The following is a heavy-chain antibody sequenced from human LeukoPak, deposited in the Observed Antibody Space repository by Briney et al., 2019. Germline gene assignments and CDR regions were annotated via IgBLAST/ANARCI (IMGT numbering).Heavy chain of an antibody. CDR1: GGSISSYY. D-gene: IGHD6-6*01. J-gene: IGHJ5*02. V-gene: IGHV4-59*01. Sequence: PSETLSLTCTVSGGSISSYYWSWIRQAPGKGLEWIGYLYYSGSTNYNPSLKSRSTISVDTSKNQFSLKLSSVTAADTAVYYCAKDASTRIAARRWFDPWGQGILVTVSS. CDR2: LYYSGST. CDR3: AKDASTRIAARRWFDP.